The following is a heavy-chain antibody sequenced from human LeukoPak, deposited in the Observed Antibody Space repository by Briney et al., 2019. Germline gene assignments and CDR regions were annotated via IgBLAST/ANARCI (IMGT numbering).Heavy chain of an antibody. V-gene: IGHV1-2*02. Sequence: ASVKVSCKASGYTFTGYYMHWVRQAPGQGLEWMGWINPNSGGTNYAPKFQGRVTMTRDTSISTAYMELSRLRSDDTAVYYCAREGGDYDNWFDPWGQGTLVTVSS. CDR1: GYTFTGYY. CDR3: AREGGDYDNWFDP. D-gene: IGHD2-21*02. CDR2: INPNSGGT. J-gene: IGHJ5*02.